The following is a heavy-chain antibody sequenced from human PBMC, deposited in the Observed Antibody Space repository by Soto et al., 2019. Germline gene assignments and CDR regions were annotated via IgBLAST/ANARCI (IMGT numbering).Heavy chain of an antibody. Sequence: PGGSLRLSCAASGFTFSSYGMHWVRQAPGKGLEWVAVIWYDGSNKYYADSVKGRFTISRDNSKNTLYLQMNSLRAEDTAVYYCARVPLHQATAIDYWGQGTLVTVSS. J-gene: IGHJ4*02. CDR3: ARVPLHQATAIDY. CDR1: GFTFSSYG. V-gene: IGHV3-33*01. D-gene: IGHD2-21*02. CDR2: IWYDGSNK.